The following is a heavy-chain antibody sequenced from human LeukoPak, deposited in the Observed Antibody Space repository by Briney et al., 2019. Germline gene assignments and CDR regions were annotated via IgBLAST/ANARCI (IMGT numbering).Heavy chain of an antibody. D-gene: IGHD3-22*01. CDR3: ARAGMDSRGYYQGFDY. CDR1: GFTRSSYE. Sequence: GGSLRLSCTVSGFTRSSYEMICIRQAPGKGLEWVSSIDYSGGSSYYADSVKSRFTISRDDSKNTLYLQLNSLRAEDRAVYYCARAGMDSRGYYQGFDYWGKGHLVPVSS. J-gene: IGHJ4*02. CDR2: IDYSGGSS. V-gene: IGHV3-23*01.